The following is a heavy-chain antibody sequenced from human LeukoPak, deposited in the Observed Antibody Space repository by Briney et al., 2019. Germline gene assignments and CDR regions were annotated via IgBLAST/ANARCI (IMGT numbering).Heavy chain of an antibody. CDR2: IRSSGSAI. J-gene: IGHJ3*02. CDR1: GFTFSVCE. Sequence: GGSLRLSCAASGFTFSVCEMHWVRQAPGKGLEWLSYIRSSGSAIYYADSVKGRFTISRDNAKNSLYLQMNSLRAEDTAVYYCARRTVDAFDIWGQGTKVTVSS. CDR3: ARRTVDAFDI. V-gene: IGHV3-48*03.